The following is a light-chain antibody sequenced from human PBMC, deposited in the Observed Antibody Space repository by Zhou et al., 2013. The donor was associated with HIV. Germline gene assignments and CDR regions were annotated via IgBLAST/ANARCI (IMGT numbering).Light chain of an antibody. V-gene: IGKV1-27*01. CDR1: QDIAHY. J-gene: IGKJ2*01. Sequence: DIQMTQSPASLSASVGDRVTITCRASQDIAHYLAWYQQKPGKAPDLLIYDSSTLHSGVPSRFSGSGSGTGFTLTITGLQPEDVGTYYCQHYANLPYTFGQGTKLEIE. CDR3: QHYANLPYT. CDR2: DSS.